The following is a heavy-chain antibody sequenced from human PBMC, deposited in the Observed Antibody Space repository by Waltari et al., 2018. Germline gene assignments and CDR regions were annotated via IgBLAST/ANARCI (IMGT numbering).Heavy chain of an antibody. CDR2: IYYSGST. D-gene: IGHD2-21*02. J-gene: IGHJ5*02. CDR3: VRGDQGFDP. CDR1: AGSISSSSLH. V-gene: IGHV4-39*07. Sequence: QLQLQESGPGLVKPSEPLSLPCTVSAGSISSSSLHWGWIRQPPGKGLEWIGRIYYSGSTYYNPSLKSRVTISVDTSKNQFSLKLSSVTAADTAVYYCVRGDQGFDPWGQGTLVTVSS.